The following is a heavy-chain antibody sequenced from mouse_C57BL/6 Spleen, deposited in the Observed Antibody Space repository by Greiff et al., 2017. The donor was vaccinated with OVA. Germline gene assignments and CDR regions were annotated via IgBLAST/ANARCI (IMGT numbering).Heavy chain of an antibody. CDR2: IYPSDSET. CDR3: AIFYYYGSSYG. D-gene: IGHD1-1*01. Sequence: QVQLQQPGAELVRPGSSVKLSCKASGYTFTSYWMDWVKQRPGQGLEWIGNIYPSDSETHYNQKFKDKATLTVDKSSSTAYMQLSSLTSEDSAVYYCAIFYYYGSSYGWGQGTTLTVSS. J-gene: IGHJ2*01. V-gene: IGHV1-61*01. CDR1: GYTFTSYW.